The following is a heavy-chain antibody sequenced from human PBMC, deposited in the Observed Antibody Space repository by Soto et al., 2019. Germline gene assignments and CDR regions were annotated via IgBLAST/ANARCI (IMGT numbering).Heavy chain of an antibody. D-gene: IGHD6-13*01. CDR2: ISAYNGNT. CDR1: GYTFTIYG. Sequence: ASVKVSCKASGYTFTIYGISWVRQAPGQGLEWMGWISAYNGNTNYAQKLQGRVTMTTDTSTSTAYMELRSLRSDDTAVYYCARDNYIAAAEDAFDIWGQGTMVTVSS. J-gene: IGHJ3*02. V-gene: IGHV1-18*01. CDR3: ARDNYIAAAEDAFDI.